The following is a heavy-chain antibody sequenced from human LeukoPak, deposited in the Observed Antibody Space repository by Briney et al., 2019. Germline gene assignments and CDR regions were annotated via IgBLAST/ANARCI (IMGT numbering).Heavy chain of an antibody. J-gene: IGHJ4*02. CDR3: ASLIAAAVYFDY. V-gene: IGHV4-61*02. Sequence: SQTLSLTCTVSGGSISSGSYYWSWIRQPAGKGLEWIGRIYTSGSTNYNPSLKSRVTISVDTSKNQFSLKLSSVTAADTAVYYCASLIAAAVYFDYWGQGTLVTVSS. D-gene: IGHD6-13*01. CDR2: IYTSGST. CDR1: GGSISSGSYY.